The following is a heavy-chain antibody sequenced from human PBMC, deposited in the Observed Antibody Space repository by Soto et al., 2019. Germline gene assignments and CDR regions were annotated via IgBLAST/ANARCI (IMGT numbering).Heavy chain of an antibody. V-gene: IGHV1-3*01. J-gene: IGHJ5*02. Sequence: ASVKVSCKASGCIFTSYVIHWVRQAPGQRLEWMGWINAGNGNTKYSQKFQGRVTITSDTSASTAYMELSSLTSEDTAVYYCVRGNNYFDPWGQGILVTVSS. CDR2: INAGNGNT. CDR1: GCIFTSYV. CDR3: VRGNNYFDP.